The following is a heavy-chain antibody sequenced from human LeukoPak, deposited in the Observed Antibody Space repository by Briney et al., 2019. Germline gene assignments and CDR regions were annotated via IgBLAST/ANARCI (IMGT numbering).Heavy chain of an antibody. CDR1: GFTFSSYG. CDR3: AKGPNIVVVPADNWFDP. V-gene: IGHV3-30*02. J-gene: IGHJ5*02. Sequence: GGSLRLSCAASGFTFSSYGMHWVRQAPGKGLEWVAFIRYDGSNKYYADSVKGRFTISRDNSKNTLYLQMNSLRAEDTAVYYCAKGPNIVVVPADNWFDPWGQGTLVTVSS. CDR2: IRYDGSNK. D-gene: IGHD2-2*01.